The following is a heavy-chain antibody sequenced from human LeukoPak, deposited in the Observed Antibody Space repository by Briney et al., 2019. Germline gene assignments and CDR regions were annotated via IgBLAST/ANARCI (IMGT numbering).Heavy chain of an antibody. CDR1: GFTFSSYG. D-gene: IGHD6-13*01. CDR2: ISCSGGST. Sequence: GGSLRLSCAASGFTFSSYGMSWVRQAPGKGLEWVSAISCSGGSTYYADSVKGRFTISRDNSKNTLYLQMNSLRVEDTAVYYCAKVRRYSSSWEFRPEFDYWGQGTLVTVSS. V-gene: IGHV3-23*01. J-gene: IGHJ4*02. CDR3: AKVRRYSSSWEFRPEFDY.